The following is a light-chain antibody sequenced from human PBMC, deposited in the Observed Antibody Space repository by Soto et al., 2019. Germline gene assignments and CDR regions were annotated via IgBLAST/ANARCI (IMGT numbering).Light chain of an antibody. Sequence: DIQMTQSPSSLSASLGDTVTITCRASQSSNTYLNWFRQKPGKAPNLLIYGATTLESGVTPRFSGSASGTDFTLTISSLQPEDCATYYCQQSYSSPLTFGGGTKVEI. V-gene: IGKV1-39*01. CDR3: QQSYSSPLT. J-gene: IGKJ4*01. CDR1: QSSNTY. CDR2: GAT.